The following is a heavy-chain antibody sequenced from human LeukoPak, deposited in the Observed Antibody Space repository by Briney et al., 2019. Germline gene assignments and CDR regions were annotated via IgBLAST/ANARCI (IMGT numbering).Heavy chain of an antibody. V-gene: IGHV6-1*01. CDR1: GDSVSSKNGA. Sequence: SQTLSLTCVVSGDSVSSKNGAWNWIRQSPSRGLEWLGRTYYRSKWYNDYAESMEGRMTISQDTSKNQYSLHLNSVTPDDTAVYYCARGFGTTGWHAFDYWGQGTLVTVSS. CDR3: ARGFGTTGWHAFDY. CDR2: TYYRSKWYN. D-gene: IGHD6-19*01. J-gene: IGHJ4*02.